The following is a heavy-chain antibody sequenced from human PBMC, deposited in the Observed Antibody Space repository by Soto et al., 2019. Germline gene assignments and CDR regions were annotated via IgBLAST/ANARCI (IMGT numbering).Heavy chain of an antibody. CDR3: ARDGALGENYCYYGRDV. J-gene: IGHJ6*02. CDR2: ISAYNGNT. V-gene: IGHV1-18*01. Sequence: QVQLVQSGAEVKKPGASVKVSCKASGYTFTSYGISWVRQAPGQGLEWMGWISAYNGNTNYAQKLQGRDSMNTDTSKSTAHIELRSLRSDDTAVYYCARDGALGENYCYYGRDVWGQGTTVTVSS. CDR1: GYTFTSYG. D-gene: IGHD3-16*01.